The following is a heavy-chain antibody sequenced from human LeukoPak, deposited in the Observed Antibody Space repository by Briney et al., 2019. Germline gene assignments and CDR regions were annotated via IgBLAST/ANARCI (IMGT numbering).Heavy chain of an antibody. V-gene: IGHV3-7*01. Sequence: GGSLRLSCAASGFTFSSYWMSWVRQAPGKGLEWVANIKQDGSEKYYADSVKGRFTISRDNSKNTLYLQMNSLRAEDTAVYYCAKDRSAAAGTYYYGMDVWGQGTTVTVSS. D-gene: IGHD6-13*01. J-gene: IGHJ6*02. CDR3: AKDRSAAAGTYYYGMDV. CDR1: GFTFSSYW. CDR2: IKQDGSEK.